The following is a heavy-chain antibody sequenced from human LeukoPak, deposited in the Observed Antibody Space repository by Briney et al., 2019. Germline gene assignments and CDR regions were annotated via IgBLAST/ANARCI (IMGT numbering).Heavy chain of an antibody. D-gene: IGHD4-17*01. CDR3: AVDYGDHLTYY. J-gene: IGHJ4*02. CDR1: GGSISSSSYY. CDR2: IYYSGST. Sequence: SETLSLTCTVSGGSISSSSYYWGWIRQPPGKGLEWIGSIYYSGSTYYNPSLKSRVTISVDTSKNQFSLKLSSVTAADTAVYYCAVDYGDHLTYYWGQGTLVTVSS. V-gene: IGHV4-39*01.